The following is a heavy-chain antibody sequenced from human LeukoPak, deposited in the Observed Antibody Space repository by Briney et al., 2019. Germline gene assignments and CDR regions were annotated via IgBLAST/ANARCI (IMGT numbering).Heavy chain of an antibody. V-gene: IGHV3-21*01. CDR1: GGSISSSS. J-gene: IGHJ4*02. CDR3: AKALGTAMVRGVIEY. D-gene: IGHD3-10*01. Sequence: ETLSLTCTVSGGSISSSSYYWGWIRQAPGKGLEWVSSISSSSSYIYYADSVKGRFTISRDNSKNTLYLQMNSLRAEDTAVYYCAKALGTAMVRGVIEYWGQGTPVTVSS. CDR2: ISSSSSYI.